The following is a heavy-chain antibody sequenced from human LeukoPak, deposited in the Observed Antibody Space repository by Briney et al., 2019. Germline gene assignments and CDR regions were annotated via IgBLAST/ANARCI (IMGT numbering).Heavy chain of an antibody. J-gene: IGHJ4*02. CDR3: ARGQYYYGSGSYAKLDY. CDR2: IFYSGST. V-gene: IGHV4-61*10. D-gene: IGHD3-10*01. CDR1: GDSMNSGTYY. Sequence: SETLSLTCNVSGDSMNSGTYYWSWIRQPAGKGLEWIGRIFYSGSTNYSPSLKSRVSMSVDKSKNQFSLKVNSVTASDTAVYYCARGQYYYGSGSYAKLDYWGQGTLVTVSS.